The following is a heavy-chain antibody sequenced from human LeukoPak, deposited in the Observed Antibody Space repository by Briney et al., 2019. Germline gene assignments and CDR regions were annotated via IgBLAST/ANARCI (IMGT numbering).Heavy chain of an antibody. Sequence: SETLSLTCTVSGGSISSGGYYWSWIRQHPGKGLEWIGYIYYSGSTYYNPSLKSRVTISVDRSKNQFSLKLSSVTAADTAVYYCARGGYDSSFGMDVWGKGTTVTVSS. CDR2: IYYSGST. CDR3: ARGGYDSSFGMDV. J-gene: IGHJ6*04. D-gene: IGHD5-12*01. CDR1: GGSISSGGYY. V-gene: IGHV4-31*03.